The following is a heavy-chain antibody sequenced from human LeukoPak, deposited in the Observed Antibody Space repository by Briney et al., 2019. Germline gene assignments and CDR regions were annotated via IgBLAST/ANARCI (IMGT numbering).Heavy chain of an antibody. Sequence: SETLSLTCAVYGGSFSGYYWSWIRQPPGRGLEWIGEINHSGSTNYNPSLKSRVTISVDTSKNQFSLKLSSVTAADTAVYYCARGIRTTVTIRYYYMDVWGKGTTVTVSS. J-gene: IGHJ6*03. V-gene: IGHV4-34*01. CDR2: INHSGST. D-gene: IGHD4-17*01. CDR3: ARGIRTTVTIRYYYMDV. CDR1: GGSFSGYY.